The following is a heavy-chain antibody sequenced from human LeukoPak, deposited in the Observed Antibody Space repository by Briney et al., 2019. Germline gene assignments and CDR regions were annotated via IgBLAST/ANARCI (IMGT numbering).Heavy chain of an antibody. V-gene: IGHV4-59*01. CDR2: IYYSGST. CDR3: ARGRAGMDY. D-gene: IGHD6-13*01. CDR1: GGSISSYY. J-gene: IGHJ4*02. Sequence: SETLSLTCTVSGGSISSYYWSWIRQPPGKGLEWIGYIYYSGSTNYNPSLKSRVTISVDTSKNQFSLKLSSVTAAVTAVYYCARGRAGMDYWGQGTLVTVSS.